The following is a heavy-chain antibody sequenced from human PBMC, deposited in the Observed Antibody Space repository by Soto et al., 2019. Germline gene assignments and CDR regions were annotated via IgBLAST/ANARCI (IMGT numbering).Heavy chain of an antibody. CDR1: GFTFDDYA. V-gene: IGHV3-9*01. CDR2: ISWNSGSI. J-gene: IGHJ6*03. D-gene: IGHD6-13*01. CDR3: AKDGRSYSSSGYGYFYTDV. Sequence: GGSLRLSCAASGFTFDDYAMHWVQQAPGKGLEWVSGISWNSGSIGYADSVKGRFTISRDNAKNSLYLQMNSLRAEDTALYYCAKDGRSYSSSGYGYFYTDVSAKGPTLTVSS.